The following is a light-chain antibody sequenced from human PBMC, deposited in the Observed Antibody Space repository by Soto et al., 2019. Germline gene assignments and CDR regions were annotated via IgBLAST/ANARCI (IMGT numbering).Light chain of an antibody. Sequence: DIQLTQSPSTVSASVGDRVTITCRASQAIAPWLAWYQHKPGKAPTLLIYDASILQSGVPSRFSGSGSGTHFPLTISSVQPDDFATYYCQHYNTYWGTFGGGTKVEIK. CDR3: QHYNTYWGT. V-gene: IGKV1-5*01. CDR1: QAIAPW. CDR2: DAS. J-gene: IGKJ4*01.